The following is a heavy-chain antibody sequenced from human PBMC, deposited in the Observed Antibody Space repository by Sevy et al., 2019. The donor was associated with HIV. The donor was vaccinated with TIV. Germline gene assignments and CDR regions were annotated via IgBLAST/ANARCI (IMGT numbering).Heavy chain of an antibody. V-gene: IGHV3-23*01. D-gene: IGHD6-19*01. CDR1: RFTFSSHA. CDR2: ISGSGDYT. CDR3: AGRGYTSCWYVDY. J-gene: IGHJ4*02. Sequence: GGSLRLSCAASRFTFSSHAMSWVRQAPGKGLEWVSAISGSGDYTYYADSVKGRFTISRDNSKNTLHLQMNSLRAEDTAVFYCAGRGYTSCWYVDYWGQGTLVTGSS.